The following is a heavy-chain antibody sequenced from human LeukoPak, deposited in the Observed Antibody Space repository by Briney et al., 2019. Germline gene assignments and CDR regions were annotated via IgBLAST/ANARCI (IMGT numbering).Heavy chain of an antibody. V-gene: IGHV3-23*01. Sequence: GGSLRLSCVASGFSFRTYAMYWVRQAPGQGLEWVSVIVGSGGGINYAGSVMGRFTISRDNSKNTVYLQMNSLRAEDTAVYYCVKDRKPDGLYNFDYWGQGTLVTVSS. CDR1: GFSFRTYA. D-gene: IGHD5-24*01. CDR3: VKDRKPDGLYNFDY. CDR2: IVGSGGGI. J-gene: IGHJ4*02.